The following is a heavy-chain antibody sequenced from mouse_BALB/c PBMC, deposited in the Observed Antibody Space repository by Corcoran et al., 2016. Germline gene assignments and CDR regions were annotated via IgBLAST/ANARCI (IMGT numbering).Heavy chain of an antibody. CDR3: ARDDYFYAMDY. D-gene: IGHD2-4*01. J-gene: IGHJ4*01. V-gene: IGHV8-12*01. Sequence: QVTLKESGPGILQPSQTLSLTCSFSGFSLSTSGMGVSWIRQPSGKGLEWLAHIYWDDDKRYNPSLKSRLTISKDTSSNQVFLKITSVDTADTATYYCARDDYFYAMDYWGQGTSVTVSS. CDR1: GFSLSTSGMG. CDR2: IYWDDDK.